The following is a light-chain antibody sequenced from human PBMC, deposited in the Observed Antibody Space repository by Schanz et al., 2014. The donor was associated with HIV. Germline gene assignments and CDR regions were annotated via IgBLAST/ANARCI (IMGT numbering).Light chain of an antibody. V-gene: IGKV3-20*01. Sequence: EIVLTQSPGTLSLSLGERATLSCRASQSVSSNFLAWYQQKPNQAPRLLIFGASNRATGIPDRFSGSESGXXFTLTISRVEPEDFAVYFCQYFGNSGGTFGGGTKVEIK. J-gene: IGKJ4*01. CDR2: GAS. CDR3: QYFGNSGGT. CDR1: QSVSSNF.